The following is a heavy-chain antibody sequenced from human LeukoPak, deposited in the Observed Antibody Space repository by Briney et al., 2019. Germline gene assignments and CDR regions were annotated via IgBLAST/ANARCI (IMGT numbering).Heavy chain of an antibody. CDR1: GFIFSSYG. J-gene: IGHJ4*02. V-gene: IGHV3-33*06. Sequence: PGGSLRLSCAASGFIFSSYGMHWVRQAPGKGLEWVARIWHDGSNDDYADSVKGRFTISRDNSKNTLYPQMNSLRAEDTAIYYCAKVTGDYYDTSGAFDYWGQGTLVTVSS. D-gene: IGHD3-22*01. CDR2: IWHDGSND. CDR3: AKVTGDYYDTSGAFDY.